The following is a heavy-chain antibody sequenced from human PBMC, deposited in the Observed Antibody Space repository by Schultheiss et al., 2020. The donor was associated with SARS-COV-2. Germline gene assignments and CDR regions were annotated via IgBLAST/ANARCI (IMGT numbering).Heavy chain of an antibody. CDR1: NYTFSSYG. Sequence: ASVKVSCKASNYTFSSYGMSWVRQAPGQGLEWMGWISASSGDTNYAQKFQGRVTMTADPSTTTAYLELRRLRSDDAAVYYCARVKIRGRLRDSWGQGTRVTVSS. J-gene: IGHJ4*02. V-gene: IGHV1-18*04. CDR2: ISASSGDT. D-gene: IGHD4-17*01. CDR3: ARVKIRGRLRDS.